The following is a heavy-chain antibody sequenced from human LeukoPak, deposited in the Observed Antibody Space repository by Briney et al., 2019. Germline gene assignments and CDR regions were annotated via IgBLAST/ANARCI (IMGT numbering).Heavy chain of an antibody. J-gene: IGHJ4*02. D-gene: IGHD3-22*01. CDR2: IYTSGNT. CDR3: ARASYSYDINGWVPFDY. Sequence: SQTLSLTCTVSGGSISSGSYYWNWIRQPAGKGLEWIGRIYTSGNTNYNPSLKSRVTISVDTSKNQFSLRLSSVTAADTAVYYCARASYSYDINGWVPFDYWGQGTLVTVSS. V-gene: IGHV4-61*02. CDR1: GGSISSGSYY.